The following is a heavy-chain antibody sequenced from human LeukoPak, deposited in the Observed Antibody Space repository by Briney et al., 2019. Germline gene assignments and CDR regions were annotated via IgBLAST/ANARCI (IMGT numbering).Heavy chain of an antibody. CDR2: INDVDTP. J-gene: IGHJ4*02. V-gene: IGHV3-53*01. CDR3: ARDMIHSSGAFAS. CDR1: GFTVSTNH. Sequence: PGGSLRLSCAASGFTVSTNHMTWVRQAPGKGLEWVSAINDVDTPYYADTVRGRFTISRDSAKNTLYLQMKSLRAEDTAVYYCARDMIHSSGAFASWGQGTLVTVSS. D-gene: IGHD3-22*01.